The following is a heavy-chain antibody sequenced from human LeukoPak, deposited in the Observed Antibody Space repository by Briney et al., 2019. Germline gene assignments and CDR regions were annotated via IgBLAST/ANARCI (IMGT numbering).Heavy chain of an antibody. CDR3: ARGWAPGY. D-gene: IGHD3-16*01. CDR2: IKQDVSEK. CDR1: GFTFSGYR. Sequence: PGGSLRLSCAASGFTFSGYRMSWVRQAPGKGLEWVANIKQDVSEKYYVDSVKGRFTISRDNAKNSLYLQMNSLRAEDTAVYYCARGWAPGYWGQGTLVTVSS. J-gene: IGHJ4*02. V-gene: IGHV3-7*01.